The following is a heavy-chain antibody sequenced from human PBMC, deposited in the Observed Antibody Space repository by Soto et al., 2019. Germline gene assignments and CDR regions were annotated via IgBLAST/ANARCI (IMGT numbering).Heavy chain of an antibody. CDR3: AGDIAS. J-gene: IGHJ3*02. CDR1: GGSISSSSYY. CDR2: IYYSGST. V-gene: IGHV4-39*01. Sequence: QLQLQESGPGLVKPSETLSLTCTVSGGSISSSSYYWGWIRQPPGKGLEWIGSIYYSGSTNYNPSLKSRGTISVDTPETQFSMQLRSVPAAGPAVYYRAGDIASWGQGTMIPVSS. D-gene: IGHD2-21*01.